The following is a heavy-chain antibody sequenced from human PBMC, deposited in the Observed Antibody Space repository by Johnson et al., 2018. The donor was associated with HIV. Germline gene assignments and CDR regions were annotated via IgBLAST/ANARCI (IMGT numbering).Heavy chain of an antibody. CDR1: GFTFSDYY. D-gene: IGHD6-13*01. J-gene: IGHJ3*02. V-gene: IGHV3-11*01. Sequence: QVQLVESGGGLVKPGGSLRLSCAASGFTFSDYYMSWIRQAPGKGLEWVSYISSSGSTRYYADSVKGRFTISRDNSKNTLYLQMNSLRAEDTAVYYCARFRSSNWFDAFDIWGQGTMVTVSS. CDR2: ISSSGSTR. CDR3: ARFRSSNWFDAFDI.